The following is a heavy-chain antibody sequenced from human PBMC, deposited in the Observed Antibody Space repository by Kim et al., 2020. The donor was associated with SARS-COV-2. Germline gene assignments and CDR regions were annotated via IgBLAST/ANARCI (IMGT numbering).Heavy chain of an antibody. Sequence: GGSLRLSCAASGFNFSSYGMHWVRQAPGKGLEGVAVVSYDGSNKYYADSVKGRFTISRDNSKNTLYLQMNSLRDEDTAVYYCAKDPTSNGGWLLLRDYYYYSVMAFWGQGTTVTVSS. J-gene: IGHJ6*02. V-gene: IGHV3-30*18. CDR1: GFNFSSYG. CDR2: VSYDGSNK. CDR3: AKDPTSNGGWLLLRDYYYYSVMAF. D-gene: IGHD3-22*01.